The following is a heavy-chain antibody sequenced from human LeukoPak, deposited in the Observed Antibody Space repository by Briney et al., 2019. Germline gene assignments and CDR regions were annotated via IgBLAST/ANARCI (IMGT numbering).Heavy chain of an antibody. CDR1: GGSISSSSYY. J-gene: IGHJ5*02. D-gene: IGHD2-2*01. CDR3: ARHCSSTSCYHNWFDP. CDR2: IYYSGST. V-gene: IGHV4-39*01. Sequence: PSETLSLTCTVSGGSISSSSYYWGWIRQPPGKGLEWIGSIYYSGSTYYNPSLKSRVTISVDTSKNRLSLKLSSVTAADTAVYYCARHCSSTSCYHNWFDPWGQGTLVTVSS.